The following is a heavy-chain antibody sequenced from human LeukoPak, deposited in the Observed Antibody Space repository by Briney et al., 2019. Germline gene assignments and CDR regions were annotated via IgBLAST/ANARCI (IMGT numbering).Heavy chain of an antibody. CDR1: GGSISSGGYY. CDR2: TYQTGST. CDR3: ARDAGFYNWFDP. J-gene: IGHJ5*02. V-gene: IGHV4-30-2*01. Sequence: SETLSLTCTVSGGSISSGGYYWSWIRQPPGKGLEWIGYTYQTGSTYYNPSLKSRVAILVDRSKNQFSLKLSSVTAADTAVYYCARDAGFYNWFDPWGRGTLVTVSS. D-gene: IGHD6-13*01.